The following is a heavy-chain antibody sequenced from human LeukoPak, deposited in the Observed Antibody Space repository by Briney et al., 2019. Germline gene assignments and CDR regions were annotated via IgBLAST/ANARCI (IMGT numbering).Heavy chain of an antibody. V-gene: IGHV1-18*01. J-gene: IGHJ6*01. CDR1: GYTFTSYA. CDR3: ARDQLRYYGSYGSDNYYSDMDF. D-gene: IGHD3-10*01. Sequence: ASVKAPCTASGYTFTSYAIAWVRQAPGQGLEWMGWISAYNGRTNYAQKFRGRVTMTTDTSTNTGYMELRSLSSDDTAVYFCARDQLRYYGSYGSDNYYSDMDFWEQAIIVTVSS. CDR2: ISAYNGRT.